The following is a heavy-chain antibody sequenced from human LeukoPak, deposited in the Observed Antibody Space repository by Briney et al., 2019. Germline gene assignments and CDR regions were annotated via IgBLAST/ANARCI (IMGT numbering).Heavy chain of an antibody. CDR1: GGSISHYY. D-gene: IGHD2-15*01. J-gene: IGHJ4*02. V-gene: IGHV4-59*08. Sequence: PSETLSLTCNVSGGSISHYYWSWIRQPPEKGLEWIGYIYYSGSTNYNPSLKSRVTISVDTSKNQFSLKLSSVTTADTAVYYCARQTSGGDFDHWGQGTLVTVSS. CDR2: IYYSGST. CDR3: ARQTSGGDFDH.